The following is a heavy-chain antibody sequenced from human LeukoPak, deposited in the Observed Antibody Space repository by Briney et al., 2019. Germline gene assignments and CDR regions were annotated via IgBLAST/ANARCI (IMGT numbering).Heavy chain of an antibody. V-gene: IGHV3-30*18. CDR1: GFTFSSYE. CDR2: ISYDGSNK. Sequence: GGSLRLSCAASGFTFSSYEMNWVRQAPGKGLEWVAVISYDGSNKYYADSVKGRFTISRDNSKNTLYLQMNSLRAEDTAVYYCAKEYRYFDWLSTFDGMDVWGQGTTVTVSS. D-gene: IGHD3-9*01. J-gene: IGHJ6*02. CDR3: AKEYRYFDWLSTFDGMDV.